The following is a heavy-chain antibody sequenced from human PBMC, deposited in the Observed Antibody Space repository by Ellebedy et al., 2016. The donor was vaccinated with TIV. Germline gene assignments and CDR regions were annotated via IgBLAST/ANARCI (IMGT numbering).Heavy chain of an antibody. V-gene: IGHV1-18*04. CDR1: GYTFTSYG. Sequence: AASVKVSCKASGYTFTSYGISWVRQAPGQGLEWMGWISAYNGNTNYAQKLQGRVTMTTDTSTSTAYMELRSLRSDDTAVYYCARDLDVGASTPFDYWGQGTLVTVSS. CDR3: ARDLDVGASTPFDY. J-gene: IGHJ4*02. D-gene: IGHD1-26*01. CDR2: ISAYNGNT.